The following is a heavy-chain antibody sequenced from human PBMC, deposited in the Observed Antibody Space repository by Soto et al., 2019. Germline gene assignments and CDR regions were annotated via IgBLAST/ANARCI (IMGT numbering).Heavy chain of an antibody. Sequence: SETLSLTCAVSGGSISSGGYSWSWIRQPPGKGLEWIGYIYHSGSTYYNPSLKSRVTISVDRSKNQFSLKLSSVTAADTAVYYSARALTMGRGDPSFCGMDVWGQGTTVTVSS. J-gene: IGHJ6*02. V-gene: IGHV4-30-2*01. CDR2: IYHSGST. CDR1: GGSISSGGYS. CDR3: ARALTMGRGDPSFCGMDV. D-gene: IGHD3-10*01.